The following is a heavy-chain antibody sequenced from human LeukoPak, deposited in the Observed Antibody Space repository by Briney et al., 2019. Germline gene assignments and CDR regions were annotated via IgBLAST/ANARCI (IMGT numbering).Heavy chain of an antibody. CDR3: AKDNRRYYYDSSGPFDY. D-gene: IGHD3-22*01. J-gene: IGHJ4*02. CDR2: ISGSGGST. V-gene: IGHV3-23*01. Sequence: GGSLRLSCAASGFTFSSYAMSWVRQAPGKGLEWVSAISGSGGSTYYADSVKGRFTISRDNSKDTLYLQMNSLRAEDTAVCYCAKDNRRYYYDSSGPFDYWGQGTLVTVSS. CDR1: GFTFSSYA.